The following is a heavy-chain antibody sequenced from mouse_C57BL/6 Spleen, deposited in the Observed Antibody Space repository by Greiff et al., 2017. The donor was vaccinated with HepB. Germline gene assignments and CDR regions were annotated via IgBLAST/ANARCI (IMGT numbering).Heavy chain of an antibody. D-gene: IGHD1-1*01. Sequence: EVQGVESGGGLVKPGGSLKLSCAASGFTFSSYAMSWVRQTPEKRLEWVATISDGGSYTYYPDNVKGRFTISRDNAKNNLYLQMSHLKSEDTAMYYCAREGTTVVAARAMDYWGQGTSVTVSS. J-gene: IGHJ4*01. V-gene: IGHV5-4*01. CDR1: GFTFSSYA. CDR3: AREGTTVVAARAMDY. CDR2: ISDGGSYT.